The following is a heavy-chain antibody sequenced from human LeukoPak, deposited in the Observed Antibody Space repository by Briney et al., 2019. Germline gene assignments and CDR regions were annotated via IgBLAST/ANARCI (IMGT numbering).Heavy chain of an antibody. CDR1: GGTFSSYA. J-gene: IGHJ4*02. D-gene: IGHD5-18*01. CDR3: ARVFYGYSYGYYFDY. Sequence: SVKVSCKASGGTFSSYAISWVRQAPGQGLEWMGGIIPIFGTANYAQKFQGRVTITADESTSTAYMELSSLRSEDTAVYYCARVFYGYSYGYYFDYWGQGTLVTASS. V-gene: IGHV1-69*13. CDR2: IIPIFGTA.